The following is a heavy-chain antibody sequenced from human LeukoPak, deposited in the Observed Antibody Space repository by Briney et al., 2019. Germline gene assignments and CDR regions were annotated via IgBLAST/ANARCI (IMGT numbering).Heavy chain of an antibody. D-gene: IGHD2-21*02. Sequence: PGGSLRLSCAASGFTLSSYAMGWVRQAPGKGLEWVSAITGDGSSTYHADSVKGRFTISRDNSQNTLYLQMNSLRAEDTAVYYCAKARIVVVTALDYWGQGTLVTVSS. J-gene: IGHJ4*02. V-gene: IGHV3-23*01. CDR1: GFTLSSYA. CDR2: ITGDGSST. CDR3: AKARIVVVTALDY.